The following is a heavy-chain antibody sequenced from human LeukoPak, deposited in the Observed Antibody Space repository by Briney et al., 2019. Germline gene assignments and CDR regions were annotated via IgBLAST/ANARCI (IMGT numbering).Heavy chain of an antibody. J-gene: IGHJ4*02. D-gene: IGHD5-12*01. Sequence: GASVKVSCKASGYTFTGYYMHWVRQAPGQGLEWMGGIIPIFGTANYAQKFQGRVTLTADESTSTAYMELSSLRSEDTAVYYCARDRRVATIGFDYWGQGTLVTVSS. V-gene: IGHV1-69*13. CDR3: ARDRRVATIGFDY. CDR1: GYTFTGYY. CDR2: IIPIFGTA.